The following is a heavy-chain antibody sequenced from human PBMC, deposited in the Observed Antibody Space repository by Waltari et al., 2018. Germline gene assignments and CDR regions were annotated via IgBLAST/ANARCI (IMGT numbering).Heavy chain of an antibody. V-gene: IGHV3-30*04. D-gene: IGHD6-19*01. CDR2: ISYDGRNK. CDR3: ARGHSGIAVAPGDY. Sequence: VHLVEFEGGGVQAGWALRLSCGGSGFTFRNYAMHWVRQAPGKGLEWVAVISYDGRNKYSADSVKGRFTISRDNSKNTLYLQMNSLRAEDTAVYYCARGHSGIAVAPGDYWGQGTLVTVSS. CDR1: GFTFRNYA. J-gene: IGHJ4*02.